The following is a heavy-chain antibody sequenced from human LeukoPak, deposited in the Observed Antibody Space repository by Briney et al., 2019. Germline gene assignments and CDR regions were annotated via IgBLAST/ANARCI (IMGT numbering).Heavy chain of an antibody. CDR2: ISSSSSTI. CDR3: ARGEMATIVYY. CDR1: GFTFSSYS. Sequence: PGGSLRLSCAASGFTFSSYSMNWVRQAPGKGLEWVSYISSSSSTIYYADSVKGRFTISRGNAKNSLYLQMNSLRAEDTAVYYCARGEMATIVYYWGQGTLVTVSS. V-gene: IGHV3-48*04. D-gene: IGHD5-24*01. J-gene: IGHJ4*02.